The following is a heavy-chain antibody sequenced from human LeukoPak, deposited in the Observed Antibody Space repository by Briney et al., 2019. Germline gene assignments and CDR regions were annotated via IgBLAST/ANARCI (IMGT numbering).Heavy chain of an antibody. CDR1: GFSLYSSGVG. D-gene: IGHD1/OR15-1a*01. CDR3: AHRRPGHLTGWDNSYFDN. J-gene: IGHJ4*02. Sequence: SGPTLVNPTQTLTLTCTFSGFSLYSSGVGVGWIRQPPGKALEWLAVIYWDDDKRYTPSLRSRLTMSKDASKSQVFLVMSNMDPVDTATYYCAHRRPGHLTGWDNSYFDNWGPGTLVTVSS. CDR2: IYWDDDK. V-gene: IGHV2-5*02.